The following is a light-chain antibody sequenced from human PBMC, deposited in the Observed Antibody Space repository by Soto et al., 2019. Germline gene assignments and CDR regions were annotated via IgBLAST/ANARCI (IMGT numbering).Light chain of an antibody. Sequence: DIQMTQSPSTLSASVGDRFTITCRASQSISSWLAWYQQKPGKAPKLLIYDASSLESGVPSRFSGSGSGTEFTLTISRLEPEDFAVYYCQQYGSSLTSGQGIRLEIK. CDR3: QQYGSSLT. J-gene: IGKJ5*01. CDR2: DAS. CDR1: QSISSW. V-gene: IGKV1-5*01.